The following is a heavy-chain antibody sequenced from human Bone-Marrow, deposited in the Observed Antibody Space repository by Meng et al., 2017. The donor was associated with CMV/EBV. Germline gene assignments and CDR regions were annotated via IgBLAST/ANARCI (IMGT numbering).Heavy chain of an antibody. D-gene: IGHD3-22*01. CDR1: GFTFSSYW. Sequence: GGSLRLSCAASGFTFSSYWMSWVRQAPGKGLEWVSVIYSGGSTYYADSVKGRFTISRDNAKNSLYLQMNSLRAEDTAVYYCAREVAPAYYYDSSGYYEGGAFDIWGQRTMVTVSS. CDR3: AREVAPAYYYDSSGYYEGGAFDI. V-gene: IGHV3-66*01. CDR2: IYSGGST. J-gene: IGHJ3*02.